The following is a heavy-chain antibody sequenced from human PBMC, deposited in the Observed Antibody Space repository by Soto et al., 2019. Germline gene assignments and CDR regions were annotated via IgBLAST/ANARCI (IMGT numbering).Heavy chain of an antibody. D-gene: IGHD3-10*01. Sequence: GGSLRLSCAASGFTFSDYGMSWVRQAPGKGLEWVSGVSGSGDSGTGDRTYYADSVKGRFTISRDNSKNTLYLQMNSLRAEDTAVYYCAKDEKGVIADYFDCWGQGTLVTVSS. V-gene: IGHV3-23*01. CDR3: AKDEKGVIADYFDC. J-gene: IGHJ4*02. CDR1: GFTFSDYG. CDR2: VSGSGDSGTGDRT.